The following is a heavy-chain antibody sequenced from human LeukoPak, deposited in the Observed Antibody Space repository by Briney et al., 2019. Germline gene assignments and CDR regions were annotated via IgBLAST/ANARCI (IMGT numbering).Heavy chain of an antibody. CDR2: IYSGGST. J-gene: IGHJ3*02. D-gene: IGHD1-26*01. CDR3: AKWELNPDHDAFDI. V-gene: IGHV3-53*01. Sequence: GGSLRLSCAASGFTVSSNYMNWVRQAPGKGLEWVSVIYSGGSTYYADSVKGRFTISRDNSKNTLYLQMNSLRAEDTAVYYCAKWELNPDHDAFDIWGQGTMVTVSS. CDR1: GFTVSSNY.